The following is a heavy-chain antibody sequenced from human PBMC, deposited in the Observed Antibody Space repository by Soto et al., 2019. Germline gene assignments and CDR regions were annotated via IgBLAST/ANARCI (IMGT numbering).Heavy chain of an antibody. CDR3: ASATSITIFGVASYYFDY. CDR1: GGSISSSNW. Sequence: SETLSLTCAVSGGSISSSNWWSWVRQPPGKGLEWIGEIYHSGSTNYNPSLKSRVTISVGKSKNQFSLKLSSVTAADTAVYYCASATSITIFGVASYYFDYWGQGTLVTVSS. V-gene: IGHV4-4*02. D-gene: IGHD3-3*01. CDR2: IYHSGST. J-gene: IGHJ4*02.